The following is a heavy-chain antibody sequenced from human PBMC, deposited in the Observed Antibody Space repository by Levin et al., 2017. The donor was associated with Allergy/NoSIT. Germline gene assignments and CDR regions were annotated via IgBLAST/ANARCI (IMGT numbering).Heavy chain of an antibody. V-gene: IGHV3-21*04. CDR3: ARGPEV. CDR2: ISTNSAYI. J-gene: IGHJ4*02. CDR1: GFTFNIYT. Sequence: GESLKISCSASGFTFNIYTMNWVRQAPGKGLEWISFISTNSAYIFYADSVRGRFTISGDNAKGSLYLHMNSLSADDTATYYCARGPEVWGQGTPVTVSS.